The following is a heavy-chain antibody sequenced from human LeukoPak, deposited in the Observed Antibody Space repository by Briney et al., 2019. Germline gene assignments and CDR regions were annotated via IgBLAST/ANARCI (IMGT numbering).Heavy chain of an antibody. CDR1: TDSTNTYY. V-gene: IGHV4-59*01. D-gene: IGHD2-15*01. CDR2: IYHSGST. J-gene: IGHJ5*02. Sequence: SETLSLTCSVSTDSTNTYYWSWIRQSPGKGLEWIGHIYHSGSTHYNPSFKSRVTISIDMSKKEFSLKLTSVTVADTAVYYCVRLRWELLAPYFDPWGPG. CDR3: VRLRWELLAPYFDP.